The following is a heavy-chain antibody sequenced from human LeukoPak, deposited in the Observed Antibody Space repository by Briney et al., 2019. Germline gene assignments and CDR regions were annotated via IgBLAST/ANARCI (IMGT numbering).Heavy chain of an antibody. V-gene: IGHV3-21*01. CDR3: ASGNFDFWSGPNDY. CDR1: GLTFSSYS. Sequence: PGGSLRLSCAASGLTFSSYSMNWVRQAPGKGLKWVSSISSSSSYVYYADSVKGRFTISRDNAKNSLYLQMNSLRAEDTAVYYCASGNFDFWSGPNDYWGQGTLVTVSS. D-gene: IGHD3-3*01. CDR2: ISSSSSYV. J-gene: IGHJ4*02.